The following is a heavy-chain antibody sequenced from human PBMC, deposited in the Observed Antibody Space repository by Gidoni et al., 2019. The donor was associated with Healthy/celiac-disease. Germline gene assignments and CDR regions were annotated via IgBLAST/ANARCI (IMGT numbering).Heavy chain of an antibody. Sequence: QVQLQESGPGLVKPSQTLSLTCTVAGGSISSGGYYWSWIRQHPGKGLEWIGYIYYSGSTYYNPSLKSRVTISVDTSKNQFSLKLSSVTAADTAVYYCARGGDYRGFSAFDIWGQGTMVTVSS. CDR3: ARGGDYRGFSAFDI. V-gene: IGHV4-31*03. J-gene: IGHJ3*02. CDR1: GGSISSGGYY. CDR2: IYYSGST. D-gene: IGHD4-4*01.